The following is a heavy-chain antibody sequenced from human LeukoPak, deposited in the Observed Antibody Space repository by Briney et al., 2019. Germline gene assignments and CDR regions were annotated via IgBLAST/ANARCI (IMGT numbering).Heavy chain of an antibody. CDR2: SSNKANSYTP. J-gene: IGHJ4*02. V-gene: IGHV3-72*01. CDR1: GFTFSDHY. CDR3: VRERDYYGSGSADYYFDY. Sequence: PGGSLRLSCAASGFTFSDHYMDWVRQAPGKGLEWVGRSSNKANSYTPQYAASVTGRFTISRDDSKTSLYLQMNSLKTEDTAVYYCVRERDYYGSGSADYYFDYWGQGTLVTVSS. D-gene: IGHD3-10*01.